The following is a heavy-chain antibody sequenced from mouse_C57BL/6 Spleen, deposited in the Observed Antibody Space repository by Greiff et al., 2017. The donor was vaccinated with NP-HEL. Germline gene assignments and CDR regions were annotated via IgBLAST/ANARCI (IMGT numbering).Heavy chain of an antibody. J-gene: IGHJ1*03. CDR1: GYTFTSYW. CDR2: IYPSDSES. D-gene: IGHD2-13*01. Sequence: VQLQQPGAELVRPGSSVKLSCKASGYTFTSYWMDWVQQRPGQGLEWIGNIYPSDSESHYNQKFKDKATLTVDKSSSTAYMQLSSLTSEDSAVYDCSRMVTTTDWYFDVWGTGTTVTVSS. V-gene: IGHV1-61*01. CDR3: SRMVTTTDWYFDV.